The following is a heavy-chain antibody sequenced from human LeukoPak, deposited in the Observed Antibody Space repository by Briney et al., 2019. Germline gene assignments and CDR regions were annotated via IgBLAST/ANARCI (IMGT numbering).Heavy chain of an antibody. J-gene: IGHJ4*02. CDR2: SSGSGDST. CDR3: AKVLDCSSTSCKDY. D-gene: IGHD2-2*01. CDR1: GFTFSNYA. Sequence: RGGSLRLSCAVSGFTFSNYAMNWVRQAPGKGLEWVSSSSGSGDSTFYADSVKGRFTISRDNSKNSLYLQMNSLRTEDTALYYCAKVLDCSSTSCKDYWGQGTLVTVSS. V-gene: IGHV3-43*02.